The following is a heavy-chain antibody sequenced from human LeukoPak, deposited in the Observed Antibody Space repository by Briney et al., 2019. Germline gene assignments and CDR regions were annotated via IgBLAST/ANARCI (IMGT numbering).Heavy chain of an antibody. J-gene: IGHJ5*02. Sequence: SETLSLTCAVYGGSFSGYYWSWIRQPPGKGLEWIGEINHSGSTNYNPSLKSRVTISVDTSKNQFSLKLSSVTAADTAVYYCARGGVDLWSRTHWFDPWGQGTLVTVSS. CDR1: GGSFSGYY. V-gene: IGHV4-34*01. CDR2: INHSGST. CDR3: ARGGVDLWSRTHWFDP. D-gene: IGHD3-3*01.